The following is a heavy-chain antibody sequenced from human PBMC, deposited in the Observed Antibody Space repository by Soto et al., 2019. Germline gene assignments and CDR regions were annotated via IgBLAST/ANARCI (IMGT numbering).Heavy chain of an antibody. Sequence: GGSLRLSCAASGFTFSSYAMHWVRQAPGKGLEWVAVISYDGSNKYYADSVKGRFTISRDNSKNTLYLQMNSLRAEDTAVYYCARDPTYYDFWSGYYTLYYFDYWGQGTLVTVSS. J-gene: IGHJ4*02. CDR1: GFTFSSYA. CDR3: ARDPTYYDFWSGYYTLYYFDY. V-gene: IGHV3-30-3*01. CDR2: ISYDGSNK. D-gene: IGHD3-3*01.